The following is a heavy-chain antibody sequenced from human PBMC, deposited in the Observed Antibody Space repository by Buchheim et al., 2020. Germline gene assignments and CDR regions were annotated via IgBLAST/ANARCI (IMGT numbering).Heavy chain of an antibody. CDR2: INHSGST. Sequence: QVQLQQWGAGLLKPSETLSLTCAVYGGSFSGYYWSWIRQSPGKGLEWIGEINHSGSTTYTPSLKCRVTMSVETSKNQFSLKLTSVTAADTAVYYCARPGYSSGWYRGWYFDLWGRGTL. CDR1: GGSFSGYY. V-gene: IGHV4-34*01. D-gene: IGHD6-19*01. J-gene: IGHJ2*01. CDR3: ARPGYSSGWYRGWYFDL.